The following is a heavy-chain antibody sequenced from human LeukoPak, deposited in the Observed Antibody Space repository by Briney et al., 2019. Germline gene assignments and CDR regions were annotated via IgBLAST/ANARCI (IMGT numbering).Heavy chain of an antibody. CDR3: AKDGAQYSSGPECDP. V-gene: IGHV3-23*01. J-gene: IGHJ5*02. CDR2: ISHDGMNA. D-gene: IGHD6-19*01. CDR1: GLHFSGTA. Sequence: GGSLRLSCAASGLHFSGTAMSWVRQAPGKGLEWVSAISHDGMNAYYADSVKGRFTISRDNSKKTVFLEMSSLTAADTGVYYCAKDGAQYSSGPECDPRGQGALVTVSP.